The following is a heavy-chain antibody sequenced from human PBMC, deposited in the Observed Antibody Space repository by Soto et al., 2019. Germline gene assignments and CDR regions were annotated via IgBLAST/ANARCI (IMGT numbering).Heavy chain of an antibody. CDR1: GGSISTGDFS. CDR3: ARTRWNVVGLDLEDTYFDP. Sequence: QVQLQESGPGLVKPSQTLSLTCTVSGGSISTGDFSWTWIRQHPGKGLEWIGDMYHSGSPYYNPSLKSRLTIPVGPSKSQCALRLSSLTAADTAVYYGARTRWNVVGLDLEDTYFDPWGRGTLVTVSS. J-gene: IGHJ5*02. V-gene: IGHV4-31*03. CDR2: MYHSGSP. D-gene: IGHD1-1*01.